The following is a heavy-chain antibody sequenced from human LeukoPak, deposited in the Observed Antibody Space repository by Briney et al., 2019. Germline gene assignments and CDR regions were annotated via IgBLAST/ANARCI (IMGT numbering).Heavy chain of an antibody. D-gene: IGHD5-18*01. V-gene: IGHV4-30-4*01. Sequence: PSETLSLTCTVSGGSISRGDYYWSWIRQPPGKGLEWIGYIYYSGSTYYNPSLKSRVTISVDTSKNQFSLKLSSVTAADTAVYYCAGSVDTAMVTFDYWGQGTLVTVSS. CDR1: GGSISRGDYY. J-gene: IGHJ4*02. CDR3: AGSVDTAMVTFDY. CDR2: IYYSGST.